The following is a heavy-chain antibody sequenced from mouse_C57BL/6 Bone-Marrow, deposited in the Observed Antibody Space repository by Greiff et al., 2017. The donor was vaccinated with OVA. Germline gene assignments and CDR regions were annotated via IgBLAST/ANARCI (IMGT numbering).Heavy chain of an antibody. CDR2: ISSGSSTI. CDR1: GFTFSDYG. D-gene: IGHD1-1*01. CDR3: ARSSITTVWYFDV. J-gene: IGHJ1*03. Sequence: EVNVVESGGGLVKPGGSLKLSCAASGFTFSDYGMHWVRQAPEKGLEWVAYISSGSSTIYYADTVKGRFTISRDNAKNTLFLQMTSLRSEDTAMYYCARSSITTVWYFDVWGTGTTVTVSS. V-gene: IGHV5-17*01.